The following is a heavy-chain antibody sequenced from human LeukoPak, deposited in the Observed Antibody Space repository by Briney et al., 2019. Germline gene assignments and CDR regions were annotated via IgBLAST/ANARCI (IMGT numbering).Heavy chain of an antibody. CDR2: IYYSGST. Sequence: SETLSLTCTVSGGSISGSSYYWGWIRQPPGKGLEWIGSIYYSGSTYYNPSLKSRVTISVDTSKNQFSLKLSSVTAADTAVYYCARHETIFGGAFDIWGQGTMVTVSS. CDR3: ARHETIFGGAFDI. J-gene: IGHJ3*02. D-gene: IGHD3-3*01. V-gene: IGHV4-39*01. CDR1: GGSISGSSYY.